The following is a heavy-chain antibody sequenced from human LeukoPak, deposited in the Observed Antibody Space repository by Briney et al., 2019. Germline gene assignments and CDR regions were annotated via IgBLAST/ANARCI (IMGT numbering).Heavy chain of an antibody. Sequence: ASVKVSCKASGYTFTGYYMHWVRQAPGQGLEWMGWINPNSGGTNYAQKFQGGVTMTRDTSISTAYMELSRLRSDDTAVYYCARVLSRGNVPCGYWGQGTLVTVSS. CDR3: ARVLSRGNVPCGY. J-gene: IGHJ4*02. D-gene: IGHD1-1*01. V-gene: IGHV1-2*02. CDR2: INPNSGGT. CDR1: GYTFTGYY.